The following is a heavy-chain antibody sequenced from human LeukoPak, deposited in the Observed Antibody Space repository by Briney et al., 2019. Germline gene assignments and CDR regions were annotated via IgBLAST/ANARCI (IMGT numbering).Heavy chain of an antibody. CDR3: AKDGGGWYTSGWYYFDY. CDR1: GFTYDNYA. J-gene: IGHJ4*02. D-gene: IGHD6-19*01. Sequence: GGSLRLSCAASGFTYDNYAMSWVHQAPGKGLEWVSSVSGSGATTYYADSVKGRFTISRDNSKNTLHLQMSSLRADDTAIYYCAKDGGGWYTSGWYYFDYWGQGTLVTASS. CDR2: VSGSGATT. V-gene: IGHV3-23*01.